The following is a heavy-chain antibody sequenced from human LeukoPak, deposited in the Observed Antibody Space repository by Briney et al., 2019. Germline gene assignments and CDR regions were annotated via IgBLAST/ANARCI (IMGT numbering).Heavy chain of an antibody. Sequence: KTSETLSLTCTVSGGSISSSSYYWGWIRQPPGKGLEWIGYIYYSGSTYYNPSLKSRVTISVDTSKNQFSLKLSSVTAADTAVYYCARALRYAMVVAANWFDPWGQGTLVTVSS. CDR1: GGSISSSSYY. D-gene: IGHD2-15*01. CDR3: ARALRYAMVVAANWFDP. V-gene: IGHV4-31*03. J-gene: IGHJ5*02. CDR2: IYYSGST.